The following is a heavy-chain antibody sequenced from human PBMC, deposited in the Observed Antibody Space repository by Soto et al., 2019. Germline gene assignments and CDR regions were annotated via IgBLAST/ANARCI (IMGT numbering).Heavy chain of an antibody. V-gene: IGHV1-46*01. J-gene: IGHJ4*02. D-gene: IGHD3-9*01. CDR2: INPSGGST. CDR3: ARAGELRYFDGPTGY. CDR1: GCTFTSYY. Sequence: ASVKVSCKASGCTFTSYYMHWVRQAPGQGLEWMGIINPSGGSTSYAQKFQGRVTMTRDTSTSTVYMELSSLRSEDTAVYYCARAGELRYFDGPTGYWGQGTLVTVSS.